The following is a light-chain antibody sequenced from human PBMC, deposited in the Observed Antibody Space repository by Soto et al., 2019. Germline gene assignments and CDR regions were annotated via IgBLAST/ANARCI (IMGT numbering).Light chain of an antibody. V-gene: IGLV2-14*01. CDR1: SSDVGGYNY. J-gene: IGLJ2*01. Sequence: QSALTQPASVSGSPGQSITISCTGTSSDVGGYNYVSWYQQHPGKAPKLMIYDVSNRPSGVSNRFSGSKSGNTASLTISGLQAEDESDYYCSSYKSSSLVVFGGGTQLTV. CDR2: DVS. CDR3: SSYKSSSLVV.